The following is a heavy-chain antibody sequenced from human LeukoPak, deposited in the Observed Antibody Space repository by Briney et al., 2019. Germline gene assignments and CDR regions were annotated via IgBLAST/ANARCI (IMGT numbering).Heavy chain of an antibody. CDR3: AKDLEDYYGSGSYFDY. V-gene: IGHV3-23*01. CDR1: GLTFIDAW. Sequence: SGGSLRLSCAVSGLTFIDAWVSWVRQAPGKGLEWVSAISGSGGSTYYADSVKGRFTISKDNSKNTLYLQMNSLRAEDTAVYYCAKDLEDYYGSGSYFDYWGQGTLVTVSS. D-gene: IGHD3-10*01. J-gene: IGHJ4*02. CDR2: ISGSGGST.